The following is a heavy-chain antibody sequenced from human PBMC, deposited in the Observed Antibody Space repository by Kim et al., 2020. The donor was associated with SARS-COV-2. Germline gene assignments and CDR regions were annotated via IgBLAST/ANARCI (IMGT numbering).Heavy chain of an antibody. J-gene: IGHJ4*02. CDR3: TTDIYYYDSSGYRELVDY. V-gene: IGHV3-15*01. Sequence: GRFTISRDDSKNTLYLQMNSLKTEDTAVYYCTTDIYYYDSSGYRELVDYWGQGTLVTVSS. D-gene: IGHD3-22*01.